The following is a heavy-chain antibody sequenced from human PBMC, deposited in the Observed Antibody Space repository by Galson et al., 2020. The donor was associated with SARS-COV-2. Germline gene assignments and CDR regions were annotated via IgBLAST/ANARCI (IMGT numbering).Heavy chain of an antibody. V-gene: IGHV4-31*03. J-gene: IGHJ3*02. CDR3: ARQKYCGGDCYILDM. Sequence: SETLSLTCTVSGVSISSGNYYLTWIRQLPGKGLEWIGYVSYSGTIWYNPSLKSRVTMSEDTSNDQLSLDLNSVTAADTAVYYCARQKYCGGDCYILDMWGQGIMVTVSS. D-gene: IGHD2-21*01. CDR2: VSYSGTI. CDR1: GVSISSGNYY.